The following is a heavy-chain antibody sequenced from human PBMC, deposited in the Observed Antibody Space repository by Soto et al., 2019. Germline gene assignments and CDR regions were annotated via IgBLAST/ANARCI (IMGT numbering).Heavy chain of an antibody. V-gene: IGHV3-30*18. Sequence: QVQLVESGGGVVQPGRSLRLSCAASGFTFSNFGMHWVRQAPGKGLEWVAVISYHGTNKYYADSVKGRFTISSDNSKNILYLHMDSLRAEDTAVYYCAKYGYYGDHDDWLDPWGQGTLVTFSS. CDR1: GFTFSNFG. D-gene: IGHD4-17*01. CDR3: AKYGYYGDHDDWLDP. J-gene: IGHJ5*02. CDR2: ISYHGTNK.